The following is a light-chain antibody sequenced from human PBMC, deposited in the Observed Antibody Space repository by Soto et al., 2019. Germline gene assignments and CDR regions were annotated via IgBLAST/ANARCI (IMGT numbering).Light chain of an antibody. Sequence: QAALTQPGSVSGSPGHSITISCTGTSSDVGGYNYVSWYQQHPGKAPTLMIYDVRNRPSGVSNRFSGSKSVNTASLTISGLPDEDEADYYCRSYTTISPDDFGTGTKVTV. V-gene: IGLV2-14*01. CDR2: DVR. CDR1: SSDVGGYNY. CDR3: RSYTTISPDD. J-gene: IGLJ1*01.